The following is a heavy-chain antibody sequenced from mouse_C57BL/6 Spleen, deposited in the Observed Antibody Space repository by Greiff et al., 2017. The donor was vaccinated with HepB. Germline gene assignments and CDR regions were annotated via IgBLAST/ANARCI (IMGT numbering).Heavy chain of an antibody. D-gene: IGHD2-2*01. CDR1: GYTFTTYP. CDR2: FHPYNDDT. J-gene: IGHJ4*01. CDR3: ARGGYDEEYYAMDY. V-gene: IGHV1-47*01. Sequence: QVQLQQSGAELVKPGASVKMSCKASGYTFTTYPIEWMKQNHGKSLEWIGNFHPYNDDTKYNEKFKCKATLTVEKSSSTVYFELSRLTSDDSAVYYCARGGYDEEYYAMDYWGQGTSVTVSS.